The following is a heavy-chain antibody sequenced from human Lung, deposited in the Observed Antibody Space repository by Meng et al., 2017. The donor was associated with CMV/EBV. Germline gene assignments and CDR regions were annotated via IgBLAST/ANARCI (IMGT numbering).Heavy chain of an antibody. D-gene: IGHD2-2*01. V-gene: IGHV3-15*01. CDR2: IKSKTDGGTT. Sequence: GESLKISCAASGFTFSNAWMSWVRQAPGKGLEWVGRIKSKTDGGTTDYAAPVKGRFTISRDDSKNTLYLQMNSLKTEDTAVYYCTTGRIYCSSTSCHWGGMVVWGQGXTLTVSS. J-gene: IGHJ6*01. CDR3: TTGRIYCSSTSCHWGGMVV. CDR1: GFTFSNAW.